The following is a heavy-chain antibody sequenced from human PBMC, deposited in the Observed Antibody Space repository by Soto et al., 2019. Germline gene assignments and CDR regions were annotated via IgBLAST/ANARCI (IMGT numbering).Heavy chain of an antibody. CDR2: IYYSGST. D-gene: IGHD3-22*01. CDR1: GGSISRYY. J-gene: IGHJ3*02. CDR3: GRDLHYFDSSGFPRVEAFDI. Sequence: QVQLQESGPGLVRPSEILSLTCTVSGGSISRYYWSWIRQPPGKGLEWIGCIYYSGSTNYSPSLKSRLTISLDASKNQFSRQLSSVAAADTAVYYCGRDLHYFDSSGFPRVEAFDIWGQGTMLTVSS. V-gene: IGHV4-59*01.